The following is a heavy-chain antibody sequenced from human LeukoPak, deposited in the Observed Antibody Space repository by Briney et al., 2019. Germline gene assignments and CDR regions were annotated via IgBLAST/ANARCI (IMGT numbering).Heavy chain of an antibody. V-gene: IGHV3-11*03. CDR2: ISSGSEDT. CDR1: GFTFSAYS. D-gene: IGHD2-2*01. CDR3: VGPPCLRGGYCSTNS. J-gene: IGHJ4*02. Sequence: GGSLRLSCAASGFTFSAYSVTWIRQAPGKGLEWVSYISSGSEDTLYADSVKGRFTISRDNAKNSLYLQMNSLTAEDTAVYYCVGPPCLRGGYCSTNSWGQGTLVTVDS.